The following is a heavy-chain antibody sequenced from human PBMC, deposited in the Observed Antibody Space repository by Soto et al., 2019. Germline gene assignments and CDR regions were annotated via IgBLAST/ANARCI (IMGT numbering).Heavy chain of an antibody. Sequence: QVQLQESGPGLVKPSQTLSLTCTVSGGSISSGGYYWNWIRQHPGKGLEWIGYIYYSGSTYYNPSLKSRVTRSVDTSKNQFSLKLSSVTAADTAVYYCARGITMVRGVGLFYFDYWGQGTLVTVSS. CDR2: IYYSGST. D-gene: IGHD3-10*01. CDR1: GGSISSGGYY. CDR3: ARGITMVRGVGLFYFDY. V-gene: IGHV4-31*03. J-gene: IGHJ4*02.